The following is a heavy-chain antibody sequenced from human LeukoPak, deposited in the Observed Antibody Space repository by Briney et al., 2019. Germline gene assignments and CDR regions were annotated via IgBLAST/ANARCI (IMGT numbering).Heavy chain of an antibody. V-gene: IGHV3-11*04. Sequence: GGSLRLSCAASGFTFSDYYMSWIRQASGKGLEWVSYIRSSGCTIYYADSVKDRFTNARDNSKNTLYLQMNSLRAEDTAVYYCAKVSSGYDPNNYYYYMDVWGKGTTVTVSS. D-gene: IGHD5-12*01. J-gene: IGHJ6*03. CDR1: GFTFSDYY. CDR3: AKVSSGYDPNNYYYYMDV. CDR2: IRSSGCTI.